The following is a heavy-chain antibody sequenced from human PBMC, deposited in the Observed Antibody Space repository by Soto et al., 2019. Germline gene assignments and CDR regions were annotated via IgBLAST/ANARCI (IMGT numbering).Heavy chain of an antibody. CDR1: GFTFNSND. CDR3: VKHQVSLVRGISPFDY. V-gene: IGHV3-23*01. CDR2: ISSSGAFT. J-gene: IGHJ4*02. D-gene: IGHD3-10*01. Sequence: EVQLLESGGGLVQPGGAMRLSCAVSGFTFNSNDMTWVRQAPGKGLEWVSTISSSGAFTYHADSVRGRLTISRDNSKNAVYLQINSLRAEDTAVYYCVKHQVSLVRGISPFDYWGQGALVTVSS.